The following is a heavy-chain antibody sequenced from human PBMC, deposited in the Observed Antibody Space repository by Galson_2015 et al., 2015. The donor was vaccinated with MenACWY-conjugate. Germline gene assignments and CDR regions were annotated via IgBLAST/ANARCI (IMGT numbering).Heavy chain of an antibody. CDR1: GFTFDDYG. CDR3: AREGDWSLDSTSCWDY. Sequence: SLRLSCAASGFTFDDYGMSWVRQAPGKGLEWVSGINWNGGSTGYADSVKGRFTISRDNAKNSLYLQMNSLRAEDTAVYYCAREGDWSLDSTSCWDYWGQGTLVTVSS. J-gene: IGHJ4*02. V-gene: IGHV3-20*04. CDR2: INWNGGST. D-gene: IGHD2-2*01.